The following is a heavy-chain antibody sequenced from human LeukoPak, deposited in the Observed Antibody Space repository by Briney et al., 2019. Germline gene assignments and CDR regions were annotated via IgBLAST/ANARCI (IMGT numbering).Heavy chain of an antibody. Sequence: PGGSLRLSCAASGFTFSSYSMNWVRQAPGKGLEWVSYISSSSRTIYYADSVKGRFTISRDNAKNSLYLQMNGLRDEDTAVYYCARGPPTYDSSGYYSYWGQGTLVTVSS. CDR1: GFTFSSYS. D-gene: IGHD3-22*01. J-gene: IGHJ4*02. CDR2: ISSSSRTI. V-gene: IGHV3-48*02. CDR3: ARGPPTYDSSGYYSY.